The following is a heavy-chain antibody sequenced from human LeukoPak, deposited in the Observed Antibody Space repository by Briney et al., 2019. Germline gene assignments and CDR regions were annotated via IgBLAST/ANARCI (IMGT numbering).Heavy chain of an antibody. CDR3: AKDPVRGYSYGGFDY. V-gene: IGHV3-23*01. CDR1: GGTFSSYA. J-gene: IGHJ4*02. D-gene: IGHD5-18*01. CDR2: ISGSGGST. Sequence: SCKASGGTFSSYAMSWVRQAPGKGLEWVSAISGSGGSTYYADSVKGRFTISRDNSKNTLYLQMNSLRAEDTAVYYCAKDPVRGYSYGGFDYWGQGTLVTVSS.